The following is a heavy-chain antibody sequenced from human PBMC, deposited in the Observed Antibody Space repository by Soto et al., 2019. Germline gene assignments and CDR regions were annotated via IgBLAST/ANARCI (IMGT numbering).Heavy chain of an antibody. CDR1: GYTFTSYG. J-gene: IGHJ4*02. V-gene: IGHV1-18*01. CDR2: ISAYNGNT. CDR3: ARDAADYIWGSYRRQYYFDY. Sequence: ASVKVSCKASGYTFTSYGISWVRQAPGQGLEWMGWISAYNGNTNYAQKLQGRVTMTTDTSTSTAYMELRSLRSDDTAVYYCARDAADYIWGSYRRQYYFDYWGQGTLVTVSS. D-gene: IGHD3-16*02.